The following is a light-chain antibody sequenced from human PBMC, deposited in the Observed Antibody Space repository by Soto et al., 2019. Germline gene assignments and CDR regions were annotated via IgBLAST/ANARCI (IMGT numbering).Light chain of an antibody. V-gene: IGLV2-14*01. CDR1: SSDVGGYEY. CDR3: GSITSSSTSV. CDR2: DVT. J-gene: IGLJ1*01. Sequence: QPVLSQPASVSGTTGQSITISCTGTSSDVGGYEYVSWYQHQPGKAPKLIIYDVTNRPSGVSNRFSGSKSGNTASLTISGIQTEDEADYYCGSITSSSTSVFGTGTKVTVL.